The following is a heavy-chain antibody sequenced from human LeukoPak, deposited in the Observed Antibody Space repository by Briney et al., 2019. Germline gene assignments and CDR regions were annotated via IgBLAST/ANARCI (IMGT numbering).Heavy chain of an antibody. D-gene: IGHD1-26*01. CDR3: AVVRGSSRGATYYYYDIDV. CDR2: ITSRSSYI. Sequence: PGGSLRLSCAASGFIFSRYSINWVRQAPGKGLEWVSSITSRSSYIYYADSVKGRFTISRDDAKSSLYLQMNSLRAEDTAVYFCAVVRGSSRGATYYYYDIDVWGQGTTVTVSS. J-gene: IGHJ6*02. CDR1: GFIFSRYS. V-gene: IGHV3-21*01.